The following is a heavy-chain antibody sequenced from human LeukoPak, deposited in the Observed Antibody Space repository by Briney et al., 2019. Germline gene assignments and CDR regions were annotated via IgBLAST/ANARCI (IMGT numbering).Heavy chain of an antibody. J-gene: IGHJ3*02. CDR2: ISYDGSNK. CDR1: GFTFSSYA. Sequence: PGGSLRLSCAASGFTFSSYAMHWVRQAPGKGLEWVAVISYDGSNKYYADSVKGRFTISRDNSKNTLYLQMNSLRAEDTAVYYCAKVPADPSEPLPPHAFDIWGQGTMVTVSS. D-gene: IGHD2-2*01. V-gene: IGHV3-30*04. CDR3: AKVPADPSEPLPPHAFDI.